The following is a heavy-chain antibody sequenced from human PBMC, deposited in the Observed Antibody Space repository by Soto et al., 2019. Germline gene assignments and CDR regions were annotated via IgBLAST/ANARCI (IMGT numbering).Heavy chain of an antibody. Sequence: PGKGLEWIGYVHDSGSTKYNPSLKSRVTISVDTSKNQFSLNLSSVTAADTAVYYCARVPVMKYYGAGSYKNCYFGMAVWRQGTTVTVFS. J-gene: IGHJ6*02. CDR2: VHDSGST. CDR3: ARVPVMKYYGAGSYKNCYFGMAV. V-gene: IGHV4-34*01. D-gene: IGHD3-10*01.